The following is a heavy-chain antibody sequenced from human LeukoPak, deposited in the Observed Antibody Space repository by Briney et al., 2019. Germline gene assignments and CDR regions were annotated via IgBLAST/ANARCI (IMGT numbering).Heavy chain of an antibody. J-gene: IGHJ6*02. CDR2: IYYSGST. D-gene: IGHD1-1*01. V-gene: IGHV4-59*08. CDR3: ARLELERRSRYYYYGMDV. CDR1: GGSISSYY. Sequence: SETLSLTCTVSGGSISSYYWSWIRQPPGKGLGWIGYIYYSGSTNYNPSLKSRVTISVDTSKNQFSLKLSSVTAADTAVYYCARLELERRSRYYYYGMDVWGQGTTVTVSS.